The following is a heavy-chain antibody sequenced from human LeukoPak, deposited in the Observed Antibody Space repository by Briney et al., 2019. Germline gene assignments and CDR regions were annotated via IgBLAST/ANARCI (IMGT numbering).Heavy chain of an antibody. CDR1: GFTVSSNY. D-gene: IGHD6-19*01. Sequence: PGGSLRLSCAASGFTVSSNYMSWVRQAPGKGLEWVSVIYSGGSTYYADSVKGRFTISRHNSKNTLYLQMNSLRAEDTAVYYCAREQGAYSSGWYDYWGQGTLVTVSS. CDR3: AREQGAYSSGWYDY. V-gene: IGHV3-53*04. J-gene: IGHJ4*02. CDR2: IYSGGST.